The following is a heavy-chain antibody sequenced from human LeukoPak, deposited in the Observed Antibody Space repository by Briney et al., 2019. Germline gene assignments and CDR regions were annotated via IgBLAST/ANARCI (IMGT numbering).Heavy chain of an antibody. CDR3: AKDRYSPLSRNYYYMDV. Sequence: GGSLRLSCAASGFTSSSYWMSWVRQAPGEGLEWVANIKQDGSEKYYVDSVKGRFTISRDNSKNTLYLQMNSLRAEDTAVYYCAKDRYSPLSRNYYYMDVWGKGTTVTVSS. J-gene: IGHJ6*03. CDR1: GFTSSSYW. CDR2: IKQDGSEK. V-gene: IGHV3-7*01. D-gene: IGHD1-1*01.